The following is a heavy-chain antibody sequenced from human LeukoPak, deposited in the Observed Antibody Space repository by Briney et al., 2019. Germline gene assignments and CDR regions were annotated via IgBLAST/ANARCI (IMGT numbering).Heavy chain of an antibody. CDR3: ARYGLGAHAFDI. V-gene: IGHV3-66*01. D-gene: IGHD3/OR15-3a*01. CDR1: GFTVSSNY. J-gene: IGHJ3*02. Sequence: GGSLRLSCAASGFTVSSNYMNWVRQAPGKGLEWVSGIYSGGSTYYADSVKGRFTISRDNSKNTLYLQMNSLRAEDTAVYYCARYGLGAHAFDIWGQGTMVTVSS. CDR2: IYSGGST.